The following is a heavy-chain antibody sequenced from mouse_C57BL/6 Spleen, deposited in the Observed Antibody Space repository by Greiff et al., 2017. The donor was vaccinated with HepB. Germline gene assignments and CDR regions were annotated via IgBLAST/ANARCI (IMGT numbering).Heavy chain of an antibody. CDR2: INPSNGGT. V-gene: IGHV1-53*01. CDR3: ARYYYGSRDAMDY. J-gene: IGHJ4*01. Sequence: VQLQQSGTELVKPGASVKLSCKASGYTFTSYWMHWVKQRPGQGLEWIGNINPSNGGTNYNEKFKSKATLTVDKYSSTAYMQLSSLTSEDSAVYYCARYYYGSRDAMDYGGQGTSVTVSA. D-gene: IGHD1-1*01. CDR1: GYTFTSYW.